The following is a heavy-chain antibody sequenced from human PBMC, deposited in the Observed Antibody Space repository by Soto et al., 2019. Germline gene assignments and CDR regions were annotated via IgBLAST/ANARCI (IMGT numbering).Heavy chain of an antibody. CDR1: GYSFTSYW. J-gene: IGHJ6*02. V-gene: IGHV5-10-1*01. CDR3: ARMDKSYGYYYYYGMDV. D-gene: IGHD5-18*01. CDR2: IDPSDSYT. Sequence: GESLKISCKGSGYSFTSYWISWVRQMPGKGLEWMGRIDPSDSYTNYSPSFQGHVTISADKSISTAYLQWSSLKASDTAMYYCARMDKSYGYYYYYGMDVWGQGTTVTVSS.